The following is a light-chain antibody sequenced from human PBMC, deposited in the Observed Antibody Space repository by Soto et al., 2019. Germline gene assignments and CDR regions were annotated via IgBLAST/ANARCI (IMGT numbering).Light chain of an antibody. CDR1: QSVGST. V-gene: IGKV3-15*01. Sequence: EIVLNKSRDTLSVLPGESAPLSWTASQSVGSTLAWNQQKPGQAPRLLIYGASTRATGIPARFSGSGSGTEFTLTISSLQSEDFAVYYCQQYNNWPRTFGQGTKVDI. J-gene: IGKJ1*01. CDR2: GAS. CDR3: QQYNNWPRT.